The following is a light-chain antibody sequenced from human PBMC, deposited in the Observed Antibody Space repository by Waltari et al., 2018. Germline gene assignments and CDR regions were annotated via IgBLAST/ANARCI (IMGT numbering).Light chain of an antibody. CDR3: CSYTGSSTSYG. J-gene: IGLJ1*01. CDR1: STDLSSYDL. CDR2: EAT. V-gene: IGLV2-23*01. Sequence: QSALSQPASVSGSPGQSLTITCTGASTDLSSYDLLALYQHHPNRAPKLIIYEATKRPSGISHRFSGAKSGATASLRISGLQADDEADYYCCSYTGSSTSYGCGGGTKVTVL.